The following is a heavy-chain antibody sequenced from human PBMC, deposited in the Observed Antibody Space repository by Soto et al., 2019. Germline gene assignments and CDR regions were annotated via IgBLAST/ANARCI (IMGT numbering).Heavy chain of an antibody. D-gene: IGHD2-15*01. CDR2: ISPGSRYP. V-gene: IGHV3-11*06. CDR3: IRGGGGGLFDP. Sequence: PGGSLRLSCAGSGFTFGDSYMSWIRQAPGKGLEWLSYISPGSRYPAYADSVKGRFTISRDNAKRSLYLQMMSLTAEDTAIYYCIRGGGGGLFDPWGQGTMVTVSS. CDR1: GFTFGDSY. J-gene: IGHJ5*02.